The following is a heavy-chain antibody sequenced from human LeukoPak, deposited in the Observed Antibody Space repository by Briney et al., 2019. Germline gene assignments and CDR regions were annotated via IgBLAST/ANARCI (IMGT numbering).Heavy chain of an antibody. CDR1: GFTFGDYA. V-gene: IGHV3-49*04. J-gene: IGHJ4*02. CDR3: TRGGYYDSSGLYYFDY. CDR2: IRSKAYGGTT. D-gene: IGHD3-22*01. Sequence: GGSLRLSCTASGFTFGDYAMSWVRRAPGKGLEWVGFIRSKAYGGTTEYAASVKGRFTISRDDSKSIAYLQMNSLKTEDTAVYYCTRGGYYDSSGLYYFDYWGQGTLVTVSS.